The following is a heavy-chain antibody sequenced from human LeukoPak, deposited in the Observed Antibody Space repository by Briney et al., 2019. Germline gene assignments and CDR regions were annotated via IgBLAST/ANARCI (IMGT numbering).Heavy chain of an antibody. Sequence: QAGGSLRLSCAASGFTFSSYGMHWVRQAPGKGLEWVAFIRYDGSNKYYADSVKGRFTISRDNSKNTLYLQMNSLRAEDTAVYYCAKGEGYYDSSGPHWGQGTLVTVSS. CDR2: IRYDGSNK. CDR3: AKGEGYYDSSGPH. J-gene: IGHJ4*02. CDR1: GFTFSSYG. D-gene: IGHD3-22*01. V-gene: IGHV3-30*02.